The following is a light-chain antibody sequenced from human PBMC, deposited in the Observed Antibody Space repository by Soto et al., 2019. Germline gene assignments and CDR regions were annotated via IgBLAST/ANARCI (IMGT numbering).Light chain of an antibody. V-gene: IGLV1-47*02. J-gene: IGLJ2*01. CDR1: SSNIGSNY. Sequence: QSVLTQPPSASGTPGQGVTISCSGSSSNIGSNYVYWYQQLPGTAPKLLIYNNNQRPSGVPDRFSGSKSGTSASLAISGLRSEDEADYYCAAWDDSLSGHVVFGGGTKLTVL. CDR3: AAWDDSLSGHVV. CDR2: NNN.